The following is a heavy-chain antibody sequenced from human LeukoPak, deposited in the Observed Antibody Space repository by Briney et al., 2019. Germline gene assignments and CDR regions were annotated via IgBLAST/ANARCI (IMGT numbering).Heavy chain of an antibody. D-gene: IGHD2-8*01. V-gene: IGHV1-69*05. Sequence: SVKVSCKASGGTFSSYAISWVRQAPGQGLEWMGGIIPIFGTANYAQKFQGRVTITTDESTSTAYMELSSLRSEDTAVYYCASIHRGYCTNGVCSDPYFDYWGQGTLVTASS. CDR3: ASIHRGYCTNGVCSDPYFDY. CDR2: IIPIFGTA. J-gene: IGHJ4*02. CDR1: GGTFSSYA.